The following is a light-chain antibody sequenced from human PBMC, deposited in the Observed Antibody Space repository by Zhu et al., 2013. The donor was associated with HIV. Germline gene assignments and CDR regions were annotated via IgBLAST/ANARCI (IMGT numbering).Light chain of an antibody. CDR2: GAS. V-gene: IGKV3-20*01. CDR1: RTIDDTF. J-gene: IGKJ4*01. Sequence: ETFLTQSPVTLSLSPGERATLSCRASRTIDDTFLAWYQQRPGQPPRLLIYGASTRATGIPDRFSGSGSGTDFTLTISRVEPEDFAVYYCQQYGWSPLTFGGGTTMEIK. CDR3: QQYGWSPLT.